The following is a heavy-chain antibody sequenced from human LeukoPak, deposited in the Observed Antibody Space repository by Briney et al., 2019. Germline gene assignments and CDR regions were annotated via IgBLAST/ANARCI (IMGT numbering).Heavy chain of an antibody. CDR2: IIAGNGNT. V-gene: IGHV1-3*01. J-gene: IGHJ6*02. D-gene: IGHD3-16*01. Sequence: ASVKVFCKASGYTFTNYALHWVRQAPGQRLEWMGWIIAGNGNTEYSQKFQGRVTITRDTSASTAYMELSSLISEDTSVYYCARVVTRLREGDYYYDMDVWGQGTTVTVSS. CDR1: GYTFTNYA. CDR3: ARVVTRLREGDYYYDMDV.